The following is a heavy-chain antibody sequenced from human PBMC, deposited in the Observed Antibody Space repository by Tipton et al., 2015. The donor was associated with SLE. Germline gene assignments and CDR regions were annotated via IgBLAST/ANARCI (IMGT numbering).Heavy chain of an antibody. D-gene: IGHD6-13*01. CDR2: ISGSGGST. Sequence: SLRLSCAASGFTFDDYAMHWVRQAPGKGLEWVSGISGSGGSTYYADSVKGRFTISRDNSKNTLYLQMNSLRAEDTAVYYCAKDRKGGVAAVRWPAEYWGQGTLVTVSS. V-gene: IGHV3-23*01. CDR3: AKDRKGGVAAVRWPAEY. CDR1: GFTFDDYA. J-gene: IGHJ4*02.